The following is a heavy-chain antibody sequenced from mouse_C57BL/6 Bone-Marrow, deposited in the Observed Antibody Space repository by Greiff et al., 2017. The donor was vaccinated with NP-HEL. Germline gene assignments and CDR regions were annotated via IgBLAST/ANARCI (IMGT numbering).Heavy chain of an antibody. CDR3: ARRATERFGSFDV. V-gene: IGHV1-76*01. CDR2: IYPGSGNT. CDR1: GYTFTDYY. J-gene: IGHJ1*03. Sequence: QVTLKVSGAELVRPGASVKLSCKASGYTFTDYYINWVKQRPGQGLEWIAGIYPGSGNTYYNEKFKGKATLTAEKSSSTAYMQLSSLTSEDSAVYFCARRATERFGSFDVWGTGTTVTVSS. D-gene: IGHD3-1*01.